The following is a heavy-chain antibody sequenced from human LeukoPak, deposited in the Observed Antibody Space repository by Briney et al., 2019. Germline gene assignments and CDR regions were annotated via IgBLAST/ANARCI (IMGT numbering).Heavy chain of an antibody. CDR1: GFTFDDYA. Sequence: GGSLRLSCIASGFTFDDYAMHWVRQAPGKGLEWVSGISWNSGSIGYADSVKGRFTISRDNAKNSLHLQMNSLRLEDTALYYCARDSNLGGFYGDYDFDYWGQGTLVTVSS. CDR3: ARDSNLGGFYGDYDFDY. V-gene: IGHV3-9*01. D-gene: IGHD4-17*01. J-gene: IGHJ4*02. CDR2: ISWNSGSI.